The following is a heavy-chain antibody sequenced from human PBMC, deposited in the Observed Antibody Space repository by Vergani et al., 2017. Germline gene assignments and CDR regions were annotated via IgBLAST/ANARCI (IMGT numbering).Heavy chain of an antibody. CDR1: GFTFSNAW. Sequence: EVQLVESGGGLVKPGGSLRLSCAASGFTFSNAWMSWVRQAPGKGLEWVGRIKSKTDGGTTDYAAPVKGRCTISRDDSKNTRYLQMNSLKTEDTAVYYCTTDSRVFTVTTNPIDYWGQGTLVTVSS. D-gene: IGHD4-17*01. V-gene: IGHV3-15*01. CDR3: TTDSRVFTVTTNPIDY. CDR2: IKSKTDGGTT. J-gene: IGHJ4*02.